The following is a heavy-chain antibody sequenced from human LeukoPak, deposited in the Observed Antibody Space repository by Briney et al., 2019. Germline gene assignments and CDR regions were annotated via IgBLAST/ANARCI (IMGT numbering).Heavy chain of an antibody. D-gene: IGHD1-26*01. V-gene: IGHV1-69*05. CDR3: ARAGIVGAKKAFDI. CDR1: GGTFISYA. J-gene: IGHJ3*02. Sequence: AVKVSCKESGGTFISYAMSWGGQAPGEGGEGRGGFISIFAPANYPQTFHARVTISTDEPTSTAYMELSSLRSEDTPVYYCARAGIVGAKKAFDIWGQGTTVTVSS. CDR2: FISIFAPA.